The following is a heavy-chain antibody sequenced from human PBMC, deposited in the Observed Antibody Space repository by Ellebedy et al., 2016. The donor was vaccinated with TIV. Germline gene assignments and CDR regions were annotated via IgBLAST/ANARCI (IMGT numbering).Heavy chain of an antibody. CDR3: AKDRTPGDGYWVFDN. Sequence: PGGSLRLSCTASGFTFSPYAMSWVRQAPGKGLEWVSGIVCSGAQKYAASVKCRFTISIDNSKRPVDLQMNSLRAEDTAVYFCAKDRTPGDGYWVFDNWGQGTLVSVSS. CDR2: IVCSGA. CDR1: GFTFSPYA. D-gene: IGHD5-18*01. J-gene: IGHJ4*02. V-gene: IGHV3-23*01.